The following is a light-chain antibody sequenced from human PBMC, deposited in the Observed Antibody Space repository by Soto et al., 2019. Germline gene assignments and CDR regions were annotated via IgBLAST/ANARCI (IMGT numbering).Light chain of an antibody. J-gene: IGLJ1*01. CDR2: DVS. CDR1: SSDVGGYNY. Sequence: QSVLTQPASGSGSPGQSITISCTGTSSDVGGYNYVSWYQQHPGKAPKLMIYDVSNRPSGVSNRFSGSKSGNTASLTISGLQAEDEADYYCSSYTSSREVFGTGTKVTVL. CDR3: SSYTSSREV. V-gene: IGLV2-14*01.